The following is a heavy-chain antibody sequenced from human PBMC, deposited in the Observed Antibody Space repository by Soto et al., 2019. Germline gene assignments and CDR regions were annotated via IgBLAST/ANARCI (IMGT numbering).Heavy chain of an antibody. CDR3: ARVHSSSWFFDY. Sequence: PSETLSLTCAVYGGSFSGYYWSWIRQPPGKGLEWIGEINHSGSTNYNPSLKSRVTISVDTSKNQFSLKLSSVTAADTAVYYCARVHSSSWFFDYWGQGTLVTVS. V-gene: IGHV4-34*01. CDR1: GGSFSGYY. D-gene: IGHD6-13*01. J-gene: IGHJ4*02. CDR2: INHSGST.